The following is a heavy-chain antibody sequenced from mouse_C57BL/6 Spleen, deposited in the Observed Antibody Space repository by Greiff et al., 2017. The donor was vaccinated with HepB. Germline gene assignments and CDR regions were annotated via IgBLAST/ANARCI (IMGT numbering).Heavy chain of an antibody. D-gene: IGHD1-1*01. CDR3: ARRDGSSWYFDV. Sequence: EVKVVESGGDLVKPGGSLKLSCAASGFTFSSYGMSWVRQTPDKRLEWVATISSGGSYTYYPDSVKGRFTISRDNAKNTLYLQMSSLKSEDTAMYYCARRDGSSWYFDVWGTGTTVTVSS. V-gene: IGHV5-6*02. J-gene: IGHJ1*03. CDR2: ISSGGSYT. CDR1: GFTFSSYG.